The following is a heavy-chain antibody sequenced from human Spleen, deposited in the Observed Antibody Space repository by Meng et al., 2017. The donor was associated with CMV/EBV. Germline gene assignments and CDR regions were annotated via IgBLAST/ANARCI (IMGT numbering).Heavy chain of an antibody. CDR2: IDNRGFTT. V-gene: IGHV3-48*04. J-gene: IGHJ5*02. Sequence: GESLKISCAASGFTFSSYNMNWVRQAPGKGLEWVSYIDNRGFTTHYADSVKGRFTISRDNAKNSLYLQMDSLRAEDTAVYYCARLWFGDFVGWFDPWGQGTLVTVSS. CDR1: GFTFSSYN. CDR3: ARLWFGDFVGWFDP. D-gene: IGHD3-10*01.